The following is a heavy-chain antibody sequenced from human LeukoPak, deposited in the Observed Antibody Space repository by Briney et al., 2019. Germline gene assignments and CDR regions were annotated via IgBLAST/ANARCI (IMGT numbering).Heavy chain of an antibody. CDR1: GGSISSGSYY. V-gene: IGHV4-61*02. J-gene: IGHJ4*02. CDR2: IYTSGST. CDR3: ARVRRGDFWSGYIDY. Sequence: SETLSLTCTVSGGSISSGSYYWSWIRQPAGKGLEWIGRIYTSGSTNYNPSLKSRVTISVDTSKNQFSLKLSSVTAADTAVYYCARVRRGDFWSGYIDYWGQGTLVTVSS. D-gene: IGHD3-3*01.